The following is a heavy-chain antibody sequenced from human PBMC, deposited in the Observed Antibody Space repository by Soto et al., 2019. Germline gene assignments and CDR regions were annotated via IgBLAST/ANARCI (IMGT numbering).Heavy chain of an antibody. Sequence: QVQLVQSGAEVKKPGSSVKVSCKASGGTLRTYAISWVRQAPGQGLEWMGGIIPIFGTANYAQMFQGRVTITADKSTSTAYMELSSLTSADTAVYYCEREPQYGSGSYFDSWCHGTLFTCSS. CDR1: GGTLRTYA. D-gene: IGHD3-10*01. V-gene: IGHV1-69*06. CDR2: IIPIFGTA. CDR3: EREPQYGSGSYFDS. J-gene: IGHJ4*01.